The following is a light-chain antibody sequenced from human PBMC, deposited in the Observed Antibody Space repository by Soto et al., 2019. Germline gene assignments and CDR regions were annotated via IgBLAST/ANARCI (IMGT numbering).Light chain of an antibody. J-gene: IGLJ1*01. CDR3: ATWDVSLNGFSV. Sequence: QSVLTQPPSASGTPGQGVTISCSGSTSNIGSNYVYWYQQLPGTAPKLLIYRNNQRPSGVPDRFSGSKSGTSASLAISGLRSDDEADYFCATWDVSLNGFSVFGTGTKVTVL. V-gene: IGLV1-47*01. CDR1: TSNIGSNY. CDR2: RNN.